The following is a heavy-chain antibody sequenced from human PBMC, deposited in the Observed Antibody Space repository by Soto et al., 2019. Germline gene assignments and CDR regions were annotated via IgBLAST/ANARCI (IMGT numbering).Heavy chain of an antibody. J-gene: IGHJ5*02. CDR1: RDTFSNYT. V-gene: IGHV1-69*13. Sequence: GASVKVSCKASRDTFSNYTVNWVRQAPGQGLEWVGGIIPMFGTARNAQKFQGRVIVSAEESTTTAYMELSSLTSEDTAVYYCALGSSTWQVWSRVSLNRRLRSSWFNPWGQGTLVTVSS. D-gene: IGHD2-2*01. CDR2: IIPMFGTA. CDR3: ALGSSTWQVWSRVSLNRRLRSSWFNP.